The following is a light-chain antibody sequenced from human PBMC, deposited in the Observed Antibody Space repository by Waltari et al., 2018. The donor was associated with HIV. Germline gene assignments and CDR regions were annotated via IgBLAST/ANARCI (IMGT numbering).Light chain of an antibody. Sequence: QSVLTQPPSASGTPGQRVTISCSGSTSNIGSNYVYWYQHLPGTAPKLLIYRNNQRPSGVPDRFSGSKSGTSASLATSGLRSEDEADYYCATWDDSRVVFGGGTKLTVL. J-gene: IGLJ2*01. CDR1: TSNIGSNY. CDR3: ATWDDSRVV. V-gene: IGLV1-47*01. CDR2: RNN.